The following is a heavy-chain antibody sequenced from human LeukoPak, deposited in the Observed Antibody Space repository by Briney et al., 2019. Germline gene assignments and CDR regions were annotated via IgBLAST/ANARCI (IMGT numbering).Heavy chain of an antibody. D-gene: IGHD5-18*01. J-gene: IGHJ4*02. V-gene: IGHV5-51*01. CDR2: IDPSDSET. CDR1: GYSFTTYW. CDR3: ARQTAMGRSGDY. Sequence: GESLKISCKASGYSFTTYWIGWVRQMPEKGLEWMGIIDPSDSETRYAPTFQGQVTISADKSLTTAYLQWNSLKASDTAMYYCARQTAMGRSGDYWGQGTRVTVSS.